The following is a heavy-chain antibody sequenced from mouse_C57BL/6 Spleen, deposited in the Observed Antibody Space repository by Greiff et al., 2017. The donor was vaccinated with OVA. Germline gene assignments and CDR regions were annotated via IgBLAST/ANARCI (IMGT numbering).Heavy chain of an antibody. CDR2: ISSGGSYT. D-gene: IGHD3-2*02. V-gene: IGHV5-6*02. CDR3: ARRLRNAMDY. Sequence: EVKLVESGGDLVKPGGSLKLSCAASGFTFSSYGMSWVRQTPDKRLEWVATISSGGSYTYYPDSVKGRFTITRDNAKNTLYLQMSSLKSEDTAMYYCARRLRNAMDYWGQGTSVTVSS. CDR1: GFTFSSYG. J-gene: IGHJ4*01.